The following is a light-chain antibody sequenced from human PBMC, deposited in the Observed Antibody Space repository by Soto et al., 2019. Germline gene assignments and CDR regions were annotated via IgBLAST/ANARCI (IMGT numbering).Light chain of an antibody. Sequence: IVMTQSPRSRAVTTGEAASTPCRSSPSFVHSHGYHYLDWYLQKPGQSPQLLIYLASNRASGVPDRFSGSGSGTDFTLKISRVEADDVGVYYCMQVLQSPITFGQGTRLEIK. J-gene: IGKJ5*01. CDR1: PSFVHSHGYHY. CDR2: LAS. CDR3: MQVLQSPIT. V-gene: IGKV2-28*01.